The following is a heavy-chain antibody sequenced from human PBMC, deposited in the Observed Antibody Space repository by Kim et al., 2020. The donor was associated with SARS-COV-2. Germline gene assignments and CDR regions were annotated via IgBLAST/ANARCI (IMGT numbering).Heavy chain of an antibody. Sequence: GGSLRLSCAASGFTFSSYGMHWVRQAPGKGLEWVAVIWYDGSNKYYADSVKGRFTISRDNSKDTLYLQMNSLRVEDTAVYYCAKEDRYYYDSSVYPIISFQHWGQGTLVTVSS. D-gene: IGHD3-22*01. J-gene: IGHJ1*01. V-gene: IGHV3-33*06. CDR1: GFTFSSYG. CDR3: AKEDRYYYDSSVYPIISFQH. CDR2: IWYDGSNK.